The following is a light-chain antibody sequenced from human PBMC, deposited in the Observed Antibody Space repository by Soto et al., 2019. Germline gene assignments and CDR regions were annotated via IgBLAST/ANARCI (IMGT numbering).Light chain of an antibody. V-gene: IGKV1-5*01. CDR2: DTS. Sequence: IHMTQPRSTLSASVRDRVTITCLASQSVSDWLAWYQQKKGNPPKLLIYDTSRLESAVPSRFSGSGSGTDFNLTISSLQTEDFATYYCQQSYSTPFTFGPGTKVDIK. CDR1: QSVSDW. CDR3: QQSYSTPFT. J-gene: IGKJ3*01.